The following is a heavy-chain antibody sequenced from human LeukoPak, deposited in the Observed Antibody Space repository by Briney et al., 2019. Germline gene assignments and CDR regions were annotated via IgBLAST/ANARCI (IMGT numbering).Heavy chain of an antibody. V-gene: IGHV3-30*02. D-gene: IGHD2-8*01. J-gene: IGHJ4*02. Sequence: GGSLSLSCAASGFLFSSFGIHWVRQTPGKGLEWVAFVRFDGGEKYYAESVKGRFTVSKDNSKNTLYLQINSLRPEDTAVYYCAKGGARDVWYFAYWGLGVLVTVSS. CDR3: AKGGARDVWYFAY. CDR1: GFLFSSFG. CDR2: VRFDGGEK.